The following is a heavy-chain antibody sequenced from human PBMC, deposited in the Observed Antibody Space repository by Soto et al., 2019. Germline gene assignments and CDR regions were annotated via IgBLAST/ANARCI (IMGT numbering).Heavy chain of an antibody. Sequence: EVQLLESGGDLVQPGGSLRLSCAASGFTFSTYAMNWVRQAPGKGLEWVSSISGSGGGTYYPDSVKGRFTISRDNSKNTLYLQMNSLRAEDTAVYYCMKVHDSSRYWYFDLWGRGTRVTVSS. D-gene: IGHD6-6*01. CDR3: MKVHDSSRYWYFDL. J-gene: IGHJ2*01. CDR1: GFTFSTYA. CDR2: ISGSGGGT. V-gene: IGHV3-23*01.